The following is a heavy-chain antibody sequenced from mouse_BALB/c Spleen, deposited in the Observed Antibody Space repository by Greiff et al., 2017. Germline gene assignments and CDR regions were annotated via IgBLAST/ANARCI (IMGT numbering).Heavy chain of an antibody. CDR2: INPSNGRT. CDR3: ARPWDLYFDY. D-gene: IGHD4-1*01. J-gene: IGHJ2*01. V-gene: IGHV1S81*02. CDR1: GYTFTSYW. Sequence: QVQLQQPGAELVKPGASVKLSCKASGYTFTSYWMHWVKQRPGQGLEWIGEINPSNGRTNYNEKFKSKATLTVDKASSTAYMQLSSLTSEYSAVYYCARPWDLYFDYWGQGTTLTVSS.